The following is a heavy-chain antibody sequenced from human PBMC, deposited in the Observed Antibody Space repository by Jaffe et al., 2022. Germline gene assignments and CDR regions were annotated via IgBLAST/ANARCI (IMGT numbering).Heavy chain of an antibody. CDR3: ARDSRSGSGWYRAFDI. Sequence: QLQLQESGSGLVKPSQTLSLTCAVSGGSISSGGYSWSWIRQPPGKGLEWIGYIYHSGSTYYNPSLKSRVTISVDRSKNQFSLKLSSVTAADTAVYYCARDSRSGSGWYRAFDIWGQGTMVTVSS. J-gene: IGHJ3*02. CDR1: GGSISSGGYS. D-gene: IGHD6-19*01. V-gene: IGHV4-30-2*01. CDR2: IYHSGST.